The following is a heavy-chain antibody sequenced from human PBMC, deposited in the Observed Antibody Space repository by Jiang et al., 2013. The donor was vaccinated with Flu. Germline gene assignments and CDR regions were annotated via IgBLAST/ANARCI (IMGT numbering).Heavy chain of an antibody. CDR1: GYSFTSYW. J-gene: IGHJ4*02. CDR2: IYPGDSDT. V-gene: IGHV5-51*03. CDR3: ARPHSSGYPRDPPGY. Sequence: GAEVKKPGESLKISCKGSGYSFTSYWIGWVRQMPGKGLEWMGIIYPGDSDTRYSPSFQGQVTISADKSISTAYLQWSSLKASDTAMYYCARPHSSGYPRDPPGYWGQGTLVTVSS. D-gene: IGHD3-22*01.